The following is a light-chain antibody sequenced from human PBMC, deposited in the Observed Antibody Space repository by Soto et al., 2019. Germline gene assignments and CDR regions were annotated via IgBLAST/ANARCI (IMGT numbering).Light chain of an antibody. CDR2: DAS. CDR1: QSISSW. V-gene: IGKV1-5*01. Sequence: IQTTQSPSTLSASVGDRVTITCRASQSISSWLAWYQQKPGKAPKLLIYDASSLESGVPSRFSGSGSGTEFTLTISSLQSEDFAVYYCQQYNNWPGTFGQGTKVDIK. CDR3: QQYNNWPGT. J-gene: IGKJ1*01.